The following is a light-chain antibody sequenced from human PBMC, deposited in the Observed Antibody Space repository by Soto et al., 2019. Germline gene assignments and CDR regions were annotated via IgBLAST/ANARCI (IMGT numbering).Light chain of an antibody. CDR1: QSIISW. CDR3: QQRSNWPIT. J-gene: IGKJ5*01. Sequence: GELVTITCRASQSIISWLAWYQQKPWKAPKLLIYDASSLQSGVPSRFSGSGSGTDFTLTISSLEPEDFAVYYCQQRSNWPITFGQGTRLEIK. V-gene: IGKV1-5*01. CDR2: DAS.